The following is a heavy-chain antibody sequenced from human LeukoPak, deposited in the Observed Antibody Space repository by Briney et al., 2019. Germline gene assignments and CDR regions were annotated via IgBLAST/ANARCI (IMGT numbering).Heavy chain of an antibody. CDR3: ARGLGTRTFKW. D-gene: IGHD1-1*01. V-gene: IGHV4-34*01. CDR2: INHSGST. CDR1: GGSFSGYY. J-gene: IGHJ4*02. Sequence: SETLSLTCAVCGGSFSGYYWSWIRQPPGKGLEWIGEINHSGSTNYNPSLKSRVTISVDTSKNQFSLKLSSVTAADTAVYYCARGLGTRTFKWWGQGTLVTVSS.